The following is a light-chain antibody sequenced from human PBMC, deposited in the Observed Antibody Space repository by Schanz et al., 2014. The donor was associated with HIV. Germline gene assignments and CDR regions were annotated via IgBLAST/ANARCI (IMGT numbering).Light chain of an antibody. CDR3: QQLASYPLT. CDR2: GAS. V-gene: IGKV1-39*01. J-gene: IGKJ4*01. CDR1: QTIANF. Sequence: IQMTQSPSSLSASVGDRVTITCRASQTIANFLNWYQQTPGKAPKLLIYGASNVQSGVPSRFSGSGSGTDFTLTISSLQSEDFATYYCQQLASYPLTFGGGTKVEIK.